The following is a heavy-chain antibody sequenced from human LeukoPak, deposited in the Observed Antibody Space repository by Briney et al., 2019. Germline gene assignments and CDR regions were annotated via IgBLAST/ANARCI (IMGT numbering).Heavy chain of an antibody. CDR3: ARGTPAAMRGVRWFDP. D-gene: IGHD2-2*01. V-gene: IGHV4-31*03. CDR1: GGSISSGGYY. Sequence: SETLSLTCTVSGGSISSGGYYWSWIRQHPGKGLEWIGYIYYSGSNYYKPSLKSRVTISVDTSKNQFSLKLSSVTAADTAVYYCARGTPAAMRGVRWFDPWGQGTLVTVSS. J-gene: IGHJ5*02. CDR2: IYYSGSN.